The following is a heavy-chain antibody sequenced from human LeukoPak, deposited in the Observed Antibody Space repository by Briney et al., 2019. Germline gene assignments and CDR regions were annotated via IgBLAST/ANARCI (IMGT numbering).Heavy chain of an antibody. CDR3: ARGPPWYFDL. Sequence: PGGSLRLSCAASGFTFSSYWMSWVRHAPGKGLVWVSRINGDGSSTAYADSVKGRFTISRDNAKNTLYLQMNSLTAEDTAVYYCARGPPWYFDLWGRGTLVTVSS. D-gene: IGHD6-25*01. J-gene: IGHJ2*01. CDR2: INGDGSST. CDR1: GFTFSSYW. V-gene: IGHV3-74*01.